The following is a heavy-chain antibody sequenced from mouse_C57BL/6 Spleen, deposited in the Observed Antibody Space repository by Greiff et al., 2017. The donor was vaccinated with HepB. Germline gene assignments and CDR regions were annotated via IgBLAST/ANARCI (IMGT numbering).Heavy chain of an antibody. J-gene: IGHJ3*01. CDR1: GYAFSSSW. CDR2: IYPGDGDT. CDR3: ARDGSSYTAY. D-gene: IGHD1-1*01. Sequence: VKLQESGPELVKPGASVKISCKASGYAFSSSWMNWVKQRPGKGLEWIGRIYPGDGDTNYNGKFKGKATLTADKSSSTAYMQLSSLTSEDSAVYFCARDGSSYTAYWGQGTLVTVSA. V-gene: IGHV1-82*01.